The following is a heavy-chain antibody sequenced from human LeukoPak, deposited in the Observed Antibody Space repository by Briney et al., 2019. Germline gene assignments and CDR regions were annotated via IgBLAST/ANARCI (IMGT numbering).Heavy chain of an antibody. Sequence: GGSLRLSCAASGFTFSSYAMTWVRQAPGKGLEWVSGISGSGGSTYYADSVKGRFTISRDNSKNTLYLQMNSLRAEDTAVYYCASGKLVIPAAEVGSYYYGMDVWGQGTTVTVSS. CDR2: ISGSGGST. D-gene: IGHD2-2*01. CDR1: GFTFSSYA. J-gene: IGHJ6*02. CDR3: ASGKLVIPAAEVGSYYYGMDV. V-gene: IGHV3-23*01.